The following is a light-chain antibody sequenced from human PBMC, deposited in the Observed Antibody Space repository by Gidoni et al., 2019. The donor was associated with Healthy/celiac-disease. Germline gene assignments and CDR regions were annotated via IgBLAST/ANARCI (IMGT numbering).Light chain of an antibody. J-gene: IGLJ2*01. Sequence: QSALTQPRSVSGSPGQSVTISCTGTSSDVGGYNYVSGYQQHPGKAPKLMIYEVSKRPSGVPDRFSGSKSGNTASRTISGLQAEDEADYYCCSYAGSYTLFGGGTKLTVL. CDR2: EVS. CDR3: CSYAGSYTL. V-gene: IGLV2-11*01. CDR1: SSDVGGYNY.